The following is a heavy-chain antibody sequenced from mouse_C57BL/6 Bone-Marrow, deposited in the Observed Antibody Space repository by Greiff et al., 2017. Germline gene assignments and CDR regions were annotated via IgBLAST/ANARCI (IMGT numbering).Heavy chain of an antibody. J-gene: IGHJ1*03. CDR3: ARFYYYGSSYDWYFDV. D-gene: IGHD1-1*01. Sequence: EVQLQESGGGLVQPGGSLSLSCAASGFTFTDYYMSWVRQPPGEALEWLGFIRNKANGYTTEYSASVKGRFTISRDNSQSILYLQMNALRAEDSATYYCARFYYYGSSYDWYFDVWGTGTTVTVSS. CDR1: GFTFTDYY. V-gene: IGHV7-3*01. CDR2: IRNKANGYTT.